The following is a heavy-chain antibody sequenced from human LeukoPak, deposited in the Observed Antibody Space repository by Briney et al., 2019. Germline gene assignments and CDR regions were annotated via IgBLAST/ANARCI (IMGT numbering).Heavy chain of an antibody. CDR3: VVGGSPGY. CDR2: ISTDGYTT. D-gene: IGHD2-15*01. CDR1: GLAFSAYK. V-gene: IGHV3-74*01. J-gene: IGHJ4*02. Sequence: GGSLTLSCAASGLAFSAYKMHSVRQAPRNRLVWVSRISTDGYTTDYADFVQGRFTASRDNTKNTWSLEMNSLRAEDTAVYYCVVGGSPGYWGQGTLVTVSS.